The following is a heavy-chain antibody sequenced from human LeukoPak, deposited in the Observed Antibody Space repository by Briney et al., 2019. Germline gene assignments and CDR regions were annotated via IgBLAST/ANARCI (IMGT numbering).Heavy chain of an antibody. CDR1: GGSISSSNW. J-gene: IGHJ4*02. CDR3: ARFDSSSWFYFDY. CDR2: IYHSGST. D-gene: IGHD6-13*01. V-gene: IGHV4-4*02. Sequence: PSETLSLTCAVSGGSISSSNWWSWVRQPPGKGLEWIGEIYHSGSTNYNPSLKSRVTISVDKSKNQFSLKLSSVTAADTAVYYCARFDSSSWFYFDYWGQGTLVTVSS.